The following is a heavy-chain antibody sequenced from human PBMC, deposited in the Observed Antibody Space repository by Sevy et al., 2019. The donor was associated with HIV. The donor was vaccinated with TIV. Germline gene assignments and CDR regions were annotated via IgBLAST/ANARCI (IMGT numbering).Heavy chain of an antibody. CDR3: TTDLSLGSGSFDAFDI. D-gene: IGHD3-10*01. Sequence: GGSLRLSCAASGFTFSNAWMSWVRQAPGKGLEWVGRIKSKTDGGTTDYAAPMKGRFTISRDDSKNTLYLQMNSLKTEDTAVYYCTTDLSLGSGSFDAFDIWGQGTMVTVSS. V-gene: IGHV3-15*01. CDR1: GFTFSNAW. J-gene: IGHJ3*02. CDR2: IKSKTDGGTT.